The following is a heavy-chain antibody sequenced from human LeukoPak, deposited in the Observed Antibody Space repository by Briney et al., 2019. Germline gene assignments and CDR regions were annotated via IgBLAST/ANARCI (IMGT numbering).Heavy chain of an antibody. Sequence: GGSLRVSCAPSGFTFSGLAWSWVGQAPGKGREGASVISNNGGYTYYAASVQGRFTISRDNSKSTLCLQMNSLRAEDTAVYYCAKQLGYCSDGSCYFPYWGQGTLVTVSS. CDR2: ISNNGGYT. CDR1: GFTFSGLA. D-gene: IGHD2-15*01. CDR3: AKQLGYCSDGSCYFPY. V-gene: IGHV3-23*01. J-gene: IGHJ4*02.